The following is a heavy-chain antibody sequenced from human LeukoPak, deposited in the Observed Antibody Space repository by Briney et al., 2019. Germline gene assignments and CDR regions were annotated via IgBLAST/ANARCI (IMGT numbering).Heavy chain of an antibody. CDR3: ARVGAAAGESYYYYYMDV. V-gene: IGHV1-46*01. J-gene: IGHJ6*03. CDR2: INPSGGST. Sequence: ASVKVSCKASGYTFTSYYMHWVRQAPGQGLEWMGKINPSGGSTSYAQKFQGRVTMTRNTSISTAYMELSSLRSEDTAVYYCARVGAAAGESYYYYYMDVWGKGTTVTISS. CDR1: GYTFTSYY. D-gene: IGHD6-13*01.